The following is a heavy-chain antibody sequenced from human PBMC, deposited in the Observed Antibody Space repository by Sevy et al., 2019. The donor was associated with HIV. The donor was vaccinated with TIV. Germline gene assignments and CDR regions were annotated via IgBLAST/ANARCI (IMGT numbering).Heavy chain of an antibody. CDR1: GYTLSELS. D-gene: IGHD3-22*01. Sequence: ASVKVSCKVSGYTLSELSMHWVRLAPGKGLEWMGSFDPGDEETTYAQKFQGRVTMTEDTSTDTAYMELSSLRSEDTAVYYCATTKDYYDSSGSPFDYWGQGTLVTVSS. CDR3: ATTKDYYDSSGSPFDY. CDR2: FDPGDEET. V-gene: IGHV1-24*01. J-gene: IGHJ4*02.